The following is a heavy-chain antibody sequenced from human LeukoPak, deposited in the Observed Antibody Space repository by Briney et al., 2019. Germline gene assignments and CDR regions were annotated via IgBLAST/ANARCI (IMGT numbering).Heavy chain of an antibody. V-gene: IGHV3-11*04. CDR2: ISSSGSTI. Sequence: GGSLRLSCAASGFTFSDYYMSWLRQAPGKGREWVSYISSSGSTIYYADSVKGRFTISRDNAKNSLYLQMNSLRAEDTPVYYCARETSIAAPGYWGQGTLVTVSS. J-gene: IGHJ4*02. D-gene: IGHD6-6*01. CDR3: ARETSIAAPGY. CDR1: GFTFSDYY.